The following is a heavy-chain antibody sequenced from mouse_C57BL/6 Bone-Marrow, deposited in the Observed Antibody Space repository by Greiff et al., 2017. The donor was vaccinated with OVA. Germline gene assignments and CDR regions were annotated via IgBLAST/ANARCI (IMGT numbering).Heavy chain of an antibody. D-gene: IGHD1-1*01. J-gene: IGHJ4*01. CDR3: ARGYYGKGGYYAMDY. CDR2: ISGGGGNT. Sequence: EVKVEESGGGLVKPGGSLKLSCAASGFTFSSYTMSWVRQTPEKRLEWVATISGGGGNTFYPDSVKGRFTISRANAKNTLYLQMSSLRSEDTALYYCARGYYGKGGYYAMDYWGQGTSVTVSS. CDR1: GFTFSSYT. V-gene: IGHV5-9*01.